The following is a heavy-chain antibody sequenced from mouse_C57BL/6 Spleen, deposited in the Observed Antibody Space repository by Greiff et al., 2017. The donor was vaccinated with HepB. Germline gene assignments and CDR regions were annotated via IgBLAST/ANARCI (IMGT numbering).Heavy chain of an antibody. D-gene: IGHD1-1*01. Sequence: VQLQESGPGLVAPSQSLSITCTVSGFSLTSYAISWVRQPPGKGLEWLGVIWTGGGTNYNSALKSRLSISKDNSKSQVFLKMNSLQTDDTARYYCARNWGYYGSKAMDYWGQGTSVTVSS. J-gene: IGHJ4*01. V-gene: IGHV2-9-1*01. CDR1: GFSLTSYA. CDR3: ARNWGYYGSKAMDY. CDR2: IWTGGGT.